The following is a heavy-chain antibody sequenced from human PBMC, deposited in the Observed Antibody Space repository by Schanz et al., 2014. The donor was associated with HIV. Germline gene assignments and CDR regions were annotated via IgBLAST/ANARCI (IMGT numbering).Heavy chain of an antibody. D-gene: IGHD6-19*01. CDR3: ARGNAVAGYDY. J-gene: IGHJ4*02. CDR1: GFTFNNYG. CDR2: ISESGSRS. Sequence: QVQLVESGGGVVQPGRSLRLSCTASGFTFNNYGMQWVRQAPGKGLEWVSSISESGSRSYYADSVNGRFTMSRDNSKNTLYLQMNSLRAEDTAMYYCARGNAVAGYDYWGQGTLVTVSS. V-gene: IGHV3-NL1*01.